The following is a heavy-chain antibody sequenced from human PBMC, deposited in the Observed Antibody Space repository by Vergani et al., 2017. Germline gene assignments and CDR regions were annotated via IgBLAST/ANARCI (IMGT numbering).Heavy chain of an antibody. CDR2: INNNGGST. Sequence: QLLESGGGLIQPGGSLRLSCAASGFTFNSYAMTWVRQAPGKGLEWVSGINNNGGSTYYADSVKGRFTISRDNSKNTLYLQMTDLRAEDTATYYCSKVYGSTSGPYGGGAFDVWGHGTMVTVSS. J-gene: IGHJ3*01. CDR1: GFTFNSYA. V-gene: IGHV3-23*01. D-gene: IGHD2-2*01. CDR3: SKVYGSTSGPYGGGAFDV.